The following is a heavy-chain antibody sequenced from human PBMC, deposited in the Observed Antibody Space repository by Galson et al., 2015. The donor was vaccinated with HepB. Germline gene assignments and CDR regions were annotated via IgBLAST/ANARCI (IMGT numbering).Heavy chain of an antibody. Sequence: CAISGDSVSSNSAAWNWIRQSPSRGLEWLGRTHYRSKWYNDYAVSVKSRITINPDTSKNQFSLHLNSVTPEDTAVYYCARIFRHQIDYWGQGALVTVSS. CDR1: GDSVSSNSAA. J-gene: IGHJ4*02. CDR2: THYRSKWYN. V-gene: IGHV6-1*01. D-gene: IGHD2-2*01. CDR3: ARIFRHQIDY.